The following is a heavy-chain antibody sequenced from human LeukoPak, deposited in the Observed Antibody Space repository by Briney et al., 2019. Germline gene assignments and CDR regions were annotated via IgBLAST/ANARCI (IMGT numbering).Heavy chain of an antibody. CDR2: INHSGST. D-gene: IGHD3-22*01. CDR1: GGSFSGYY. J-gene: IGHJ4*02. V-gene: IGHV4-34*01. CDR3: ARRFYTNYYDSSGAFDY. Sequence: SETLSLTCAVYGGSFSGYYWSWIRQPPGKGLEWIGEINHSGSTNYNPSLKSRVTISVDTSKNQFSLKLSSVTAADTAVYYCARRFYTNYYDSSGAFDYWGQGTLVTVSS.